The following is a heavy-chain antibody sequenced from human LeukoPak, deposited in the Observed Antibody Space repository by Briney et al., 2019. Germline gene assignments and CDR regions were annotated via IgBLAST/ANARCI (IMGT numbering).Heavy chain of an antibody. V-gene: IGHV3-21*04. J-gene: IGHJ4*02. CDR2: VSGTSRYI. CDR1: GLTFSDYT. CDR3: AKYTSGTSYRGLDQ. Sequence: GGSLRLSCAAFGLTFSDYTMNWVRQAPEKGLEWVSSVSGTSRYIYYADSVKGRFTISRDNAKNSLYLQMDSLRAEDTAVYSCAKYTSGTSYRGLDQWGQGTLVTVSS. D-gene: IGHD3-10*01.